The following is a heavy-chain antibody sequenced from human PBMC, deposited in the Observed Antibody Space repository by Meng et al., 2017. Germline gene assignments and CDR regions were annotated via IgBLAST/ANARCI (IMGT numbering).Heavy chain of an antibody. J-gene: IGHJ5*02. CDR3: ARDASIAADSVQFDP. D-gene: IGHD6-25*01. CDR1: GFTLDDYG. Sequence: VQLEESGGGLVQPGGSLRLSCAASGFTLDDYGMSWVRQAPGKGLEWVSGINWNGGSTGYADSVKGRFTISRDNAKNSLYLQMNSLRAEDTALYHCARDASIAADSVQFDPWGQGTLVTVSS. V-gene: IGHV3-20*01. CDR2: INWNGGST.